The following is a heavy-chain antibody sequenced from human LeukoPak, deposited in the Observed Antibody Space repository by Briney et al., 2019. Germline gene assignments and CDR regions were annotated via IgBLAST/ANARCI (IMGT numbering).Heavy chain of an antibody. Sequence: SETLPLTCTVSGGSISTYSWTWVRQSPGKGLEWTGSVVTTTTNYSPALRSRVAISVHTSKNQFSLRLESVTTADTAVYYCARDTTVASGMQFWGQGALVTVSS. CDR2: VVTTTT. J-gene: IGHJ4*02. V-gene: IGHV4-4*07. CDR1: GGSISTYS. D-gene: IGHD6-19*01. CDR3: ARDTTVASGMQF.